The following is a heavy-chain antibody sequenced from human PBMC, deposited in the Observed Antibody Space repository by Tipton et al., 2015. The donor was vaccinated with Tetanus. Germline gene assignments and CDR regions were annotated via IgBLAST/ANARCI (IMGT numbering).Heavy chain of an antibody. V-gene: IGHV1-2*02. J-gene: IGHJ6*02. CDR3: ARDRGDYVFYGMDV. CDR1: GYTFTGYY. D-gene: IGHD3-16*01. CDR2: IDPNSGGT. Sequence: QLVQSGAEVKKPGASVKVSCKASGYTFTGYYIYWVRQAPGQGLEWMGMIDPNSGGTGYAQTFQGRVTMPRDTSISTAYLELSSRRADDTAMFYCARDRGDYVFYGMDVWGPGAPVTVS.